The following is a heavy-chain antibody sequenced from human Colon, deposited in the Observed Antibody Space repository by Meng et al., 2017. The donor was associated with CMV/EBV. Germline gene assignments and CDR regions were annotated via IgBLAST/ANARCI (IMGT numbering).Heavy chain of an antibody. V-gene: IGHV3-23*01. Sequence: PGGSLTLSCTASGVTFSNYARGWVRQAPGKGLEWVSTLSGSGTSTYFADSVKGRLTISRDNSNNTMFLQMNSLRAEDTALYYCDASDYWGQGTLVTVSS. J-gene: IGHJ4*02. CDR2: LSGSGTST. CDR3: DASDY. CDR1: GVTFSNYA.